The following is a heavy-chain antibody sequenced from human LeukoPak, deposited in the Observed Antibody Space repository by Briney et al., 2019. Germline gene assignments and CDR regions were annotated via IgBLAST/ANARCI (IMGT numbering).Heavy chain of an antibody. Sequence: ASVTVSFTASGYTFSDYSLHWVRQGPGQGKEWMGGTNPNSGGTNYARKFQGRVMITRDTSISTAFMELSRLRSDDTAVYYCARRDCRSTSCYNANYGLDVWGQGTTVSVSS. V-gene: IGHV1-2*02. CDR1: GYTFSDYS. CDR3: ARRDCRSTSCYNANYGLDV. D-gene: IGHD2-2*02. CDR2: TNPNSGGT. J-gene: IGHJ6*02.